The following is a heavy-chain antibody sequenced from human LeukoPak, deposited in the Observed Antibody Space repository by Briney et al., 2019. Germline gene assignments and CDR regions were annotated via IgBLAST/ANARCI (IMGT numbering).Heavy chain of an antibody. D-gene: IGHD3-22*01. J-gene: IGHJ4*02. CDR3: AKFDVRYGYYDSSGYYAPFDY. CDR2: ICGSDDST. V-gene: IGHV3-23*01. Sequence: PGGFLRLSCAGSGFTSSSSAMNWVRQAPGKGLEWVSHICGSDDSTYYADSVKGRFTISRDNSKNTLYLQMNSLRAEDTAVYYCAKFDVRYGYYDSSGYYAPFDYWGQGTLVTVSS. CDR1: GFTSSSSA.